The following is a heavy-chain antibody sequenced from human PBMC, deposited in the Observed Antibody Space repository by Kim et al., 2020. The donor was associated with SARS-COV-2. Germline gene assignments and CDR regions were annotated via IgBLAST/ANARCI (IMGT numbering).Heavy chain of an antibody. CDR3: ARGSSWATAGHFDS. Sequence: TPSLMSRVTMSVDTANDQFSLNLSSMTAADTAVYYCARGSSWATAGHFDSWGQGALVTVSS. J-gene: IGHJ4*02. D-gene: IGHD6-13*01. V-gene: IGHV4-4*07.